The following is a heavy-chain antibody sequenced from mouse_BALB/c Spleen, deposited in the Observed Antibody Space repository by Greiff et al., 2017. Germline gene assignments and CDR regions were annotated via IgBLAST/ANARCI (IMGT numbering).Heavy chain of an antibody. CDR1: GYTFTSYW. D-gene: IGHD4-1*01. CDR2: IDPSDSYT. CDR3: ARGASWDGDY. Sequence: VQLQQPGAELVKPGASVKLSCKASGYTFTSYWMHWVKQRPGQGLEWIGEIDPSDSYTNYNQKFKGKATLTVDKSSSTAYMQLSSLTSEDSAVYYCARGASWDGDYWGQGTTLTVSA. J-gene: IGHJ2*01. V-gene: IGHV1-69*02.